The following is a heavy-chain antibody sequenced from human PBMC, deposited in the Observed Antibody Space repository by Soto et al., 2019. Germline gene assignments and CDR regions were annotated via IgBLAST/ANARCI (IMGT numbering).Heavy chain of an antibody. CDR3: ASSGSSGWSRGNWFDP. V-gene: IGHV4-34*01. CDR1: GGSFSGYY. Sequence: SETLSLTCAVYGGSFSGYYWSWIRQPPGKGLEWTGEINHSGSTNYNPSLKSRVTISVDTSKNQFSLKLSSVTAADTAVYYCASSGSSGWSRGNWFDPWGQGTLVTVSS. D-gene: IGHD6-19*01. CDR2: INHSGST. J-gene: IGHJ5*02.